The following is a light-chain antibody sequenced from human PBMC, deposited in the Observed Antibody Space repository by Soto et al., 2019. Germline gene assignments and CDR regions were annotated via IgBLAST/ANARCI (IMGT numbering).Light chain of an antibody. CDR3: MQATQFPRT. J-gene: IGKJ1*01. Sequence: DMVMNLTPLSSPVTLGQPASISCRSSQSLVHRDGNTYLSWLQQMPGQPPRFLNYKISNRLSGVPDRFSGSGAGTDFTLKISRVEAEDVGVYYCMQATQFPRTFGQGTKVDSK. V-gene: IGKV2-24*01. CDR1: QSLVHRDGNTY. CDR2: KIS.